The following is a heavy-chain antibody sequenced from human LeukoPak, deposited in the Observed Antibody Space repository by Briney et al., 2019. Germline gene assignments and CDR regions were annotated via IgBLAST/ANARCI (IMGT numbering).Heavy chain of an antibody. D-gene: IGHD6-13*01. CDR1: GGSISSSSYY. CDR3: ARGGYVSWGGGFDP. V-gene: IGHV4-39*07. J-gene: IGHJ5*02. CDR2: IYYSGST. Sequence: PSETLSLTCTVSGGSISSSSYYWGWIRQPPGKGLEWIGSIYYSGSTYYNPSLKSRVTISVDTSKNQFSLKLSSVTAADTAVYYCARGGYVSWGGGFDPWGQGTLVTVSS.